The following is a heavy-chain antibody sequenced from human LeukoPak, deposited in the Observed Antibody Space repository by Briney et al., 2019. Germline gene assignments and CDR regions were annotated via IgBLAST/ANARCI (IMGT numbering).Heavy chain of an antibody. V-gene: IGHV3-30*04. D-gene: IGHD4-17*01. CDR2: ISYDGSNK. Sequence: PGGSLRLSCAASGFTFGSYAMHWVRQAPGKGLEWGAVISYDGSNKYYADSVKGRFTISRDNSKNTLYLQMNGLRAEDTAVYYCARDPVMTTVTTNYFDYWGQGTLVTVSS. J-gene: IGHJ4*02. CDR3: ARDPVMTTVTTNYFDY. CDR1: GFTFGSYA.